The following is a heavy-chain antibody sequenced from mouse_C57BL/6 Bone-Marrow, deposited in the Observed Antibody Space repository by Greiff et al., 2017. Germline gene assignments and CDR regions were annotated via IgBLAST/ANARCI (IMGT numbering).Heavy chain of an antibody. J-gene: IGHJ1*03. CDR3: AGDYYGSSYALRYFDV. V-gene: IGHV1-81*01. D-gene: IGHD1-1*01. CDR2: IYPRSGNT. CDR1: GYTFTSYG. Sequence: QVQLQQSGAELARPGASVKLSCKASGYTFTSYGISWVKQRTGQGLEWIGEIYPRSGNTYYNEKFKGKATLTADKSSSTAYMELRSLTSEDSAVYFCAGDYYGSSYALRYFDVWGTGTTVTVSS.